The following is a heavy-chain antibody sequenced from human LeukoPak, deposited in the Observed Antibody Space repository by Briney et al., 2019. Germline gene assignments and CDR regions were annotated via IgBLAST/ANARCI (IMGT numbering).Heavy chain of an antibody. Sequence: ASVKVSCTASGYTFTSYYMHWVRQAPGQGLEWMGWISAYNGNTNYAQKLQGRVTMTTDTSTSTAYMELRRLRSDDTAVYYCARDDGTVLFDYWGQGTLVTVSS. J-gene: IGHJ4*02. D-gene: IGHD6-13*01. CDR2: ISAYNGNT. CDR1: GYTFTSYY. CDR3: ARDDGTVLFDY. V-gene: IGHV1-18*04.